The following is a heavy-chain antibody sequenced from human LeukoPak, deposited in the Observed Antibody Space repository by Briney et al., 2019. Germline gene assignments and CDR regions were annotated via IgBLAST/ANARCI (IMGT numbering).Heavy chain of an antibody. CDR3: ARVYKIQLWPLDY. CDR2: INPNSGGT. V-gene: IGHV1-2*02. D-gene: IGHD5-18*01. CDR1: GYTFTSYD. J-gene: IGHJ4*02. Sequence: ASVKVSCKASGYTFTSYDINWVRQATGQGLEWMGWINPNSGGTNYAQKFQGRVTMTRDTSISTAYMELSRLRSDDTAVYYCARVYKIQLWPLDYWGQGALVTVSS.